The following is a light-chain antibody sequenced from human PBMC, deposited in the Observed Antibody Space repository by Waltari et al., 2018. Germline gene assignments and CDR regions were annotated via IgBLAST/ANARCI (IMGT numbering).Light chain of an antibody. V-gene: IGLV2-11*01. Sequence: QSALTQPRSVSGSPGQSVTISCTGTSSDVGGYNYVFWYQQHPGKAPKLTIYDVTKRPAGVPDRFSGSKSGNPASLTSSGLQAEDEADYYCCSYAGSYTHVIFGGGTQLTVL. CDR1: SSDVGGYNY. J-gene: IGLJ2*01. CDR3: CSYAGSYTHVI. CDR2: DVT.